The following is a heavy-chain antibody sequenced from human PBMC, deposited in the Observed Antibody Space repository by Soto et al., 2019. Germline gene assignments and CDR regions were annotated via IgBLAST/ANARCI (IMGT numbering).Heavy chain of an antibody. Sequence: ASVKVSCKASGYTFTSYGISWVRQAPGQGLEWMGWISAYNGNTNYAQKLRGRVTMTTDTSTSTAYMELRSLRSDDTAVYYCARVTKRYYYYYGMDVWGQGTTVTVSS. CDR2: ISAYNGNT. J-gene: IGHJ6*02. CDR3: ARVTKRYYYYYGMDV. V-gene: IGHV1-18*01. D-gene: IGHD4-17*01. CDR1: GYTFTSYG.